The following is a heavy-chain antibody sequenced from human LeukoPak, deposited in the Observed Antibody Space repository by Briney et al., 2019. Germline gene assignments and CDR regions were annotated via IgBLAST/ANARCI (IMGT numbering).Heavy chain of an antibody. J-gene: IGHJ4*02. D-gene: IGHD2-2*01. CDR2: IYYSGST. CDR1: GGSISSHY. Sequence: SETLSLTCTVSGGSISSHYWSWIRQPPGKGLEWIGYIYYSGSTNYNPSLKSRVTISVDTSKNQFSLKLSSVTAADTAVYYCAREEYQLIVFDYWGQGTLVTVSS. V-gene: IGHV4-59*11. CDR3: AREEYQLIVFDY.